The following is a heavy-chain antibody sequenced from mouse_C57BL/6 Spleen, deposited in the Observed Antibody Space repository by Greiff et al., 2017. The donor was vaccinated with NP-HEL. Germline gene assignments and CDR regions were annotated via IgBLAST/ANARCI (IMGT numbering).Heavy chain of an antibody. Sequence: VQLQQSGAELVKPGASVKISCKASGYAFSSYWMNWVKQRPGKGLEWIGQIYPGDGDTNYNGKFKGKATLTADKSSSTAYMQLSSLTSEDSAVYFCARTTVVGGDYAMDYWGQGTSVTVSS. J-gene: IGHJ4*01. CDR3: ARTTVVGGDYAMDY. V-gene: IGHV1-80*01. CDR1: GYAFSSYW. CDR2: IYPGDGDT. D-gene: IGHD1-1*01.